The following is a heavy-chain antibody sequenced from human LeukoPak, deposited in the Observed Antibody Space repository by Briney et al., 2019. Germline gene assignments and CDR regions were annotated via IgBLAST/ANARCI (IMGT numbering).Heavy chain of an antibody. V-gene: IGHV4-34*01. Sequence: SETLSLTCAVYGGSFSGYYWSWIRHPPREGLEWIGDINHSGSTNSNPSLKSRVTISVDPSKLQLSLKLSSVTAADTAVYYCATGLGYSSGWGFDYWGQGTLVTVSS. CDR2: INHSGST. D-gene: IGHD6-19*01. CDR3: ATGLGYSSGWGFDY. CDR1: GGSFSGYY. J-gene: IGHJ4*02.